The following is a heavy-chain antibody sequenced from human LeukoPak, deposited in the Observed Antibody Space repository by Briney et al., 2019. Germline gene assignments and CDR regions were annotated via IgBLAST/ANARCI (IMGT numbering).Heavy chain of an antibody. J-gene: IGHJ3*02. CDR1: GGSISSYY. Sequence: PSETLSLTCTVSGGSISSYYWSWIRQPSGEGLEWIGDIYYSGSTNYKSSLNSRVTMSVDTSKNQFSLKLSSVTAADTAVYHCARVCPYCSGGSWYAFDIWGQGTTVTVSS. V-gene: IGHV4-59*01. D-gene: IGHD2-15*01. CDR2: IYYSGST. CDR3: ARVCPYCSGGSWYAFDI.